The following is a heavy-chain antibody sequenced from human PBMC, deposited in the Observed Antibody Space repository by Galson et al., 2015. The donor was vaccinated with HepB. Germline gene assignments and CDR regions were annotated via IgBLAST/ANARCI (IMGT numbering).Heavy chain of an antibody. CDR2: IDPSDSYT. J-gene: IGHJ6*02. CDR1: DYSFTSYW. D-gene: IGHD5-18*01. CDR3: ARHGVDTAMVDYYYYYGMDV. V-gene: IGHV5-10-1*01. Sequence: QSGAEVKKPGESLRISCTGSDYSFTSYWISWVRQMPGKGLEWMGRIDPSDSYTNYSPSFQGHVTISADKSISTAYLQWSSLKASDTAMYYCARHGVDTAMVDYYYYYGMDVWGQGTTVTVSS.